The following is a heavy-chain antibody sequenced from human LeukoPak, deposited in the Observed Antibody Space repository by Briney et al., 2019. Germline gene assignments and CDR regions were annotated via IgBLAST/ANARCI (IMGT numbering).Heavy chain of an antibody. Sequence: GGSLRLSCAASGFTFSSYAMHWVRQAPGKGLEWVAVISYDGSNKYYADSVKGRFTISRDNSKNTLYLQMNSLRAEDTAVYCCARDRDYWGQGTLVTVSS. V-gene: IGHV3-30*04. CDR2: ISYDGSNK. CDR1: GFTFSSYA. J-gene: IGHJ4*02. CDR3: ARDRDY.